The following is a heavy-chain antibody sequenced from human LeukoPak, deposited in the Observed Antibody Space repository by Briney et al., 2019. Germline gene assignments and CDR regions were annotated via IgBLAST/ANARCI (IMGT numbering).Heavy chain of an antibody. CDR1: GFAFSTYG. V-gene: IGHV3-33*01. Sequence: PGGSLRLSCITSGFAFSTYGMHWVRQAPGKGLEWVALIWNDGSKTYHAESVKDRFTISRDNSQNTLYLQMNSLRHEDTAVYYCARGPWLVSDITSFDYRGQGTLVTVSS. CDR2: IWNDGSKT. CDR3: ARGPWLVSDITSFDY. D-gene: IGHD5-18*01. J-gene: IGHJ4*02.